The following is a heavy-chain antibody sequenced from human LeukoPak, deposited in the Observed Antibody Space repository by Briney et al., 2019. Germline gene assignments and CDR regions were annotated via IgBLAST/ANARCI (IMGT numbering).Heavy chain of an antibody. CDR3: AVTNGEQLDGAFDI. D-gene: IGHD6-6*01. J-gene: IGHJ3*02. V-gene: IGHV1-2*02. CDR2: INPNSGGT. Sequence: GASVKVSCMASGYTFTGYYMHWVRQAPGQGLEWMGWINPNSGGTNYAQKFQGRVTMTRDTYISTAYMELSRLRPDDTDVYYCAVTNGEQLDGAFDIWGQGTMVTVSS. CDR1: GYTFTGYY.